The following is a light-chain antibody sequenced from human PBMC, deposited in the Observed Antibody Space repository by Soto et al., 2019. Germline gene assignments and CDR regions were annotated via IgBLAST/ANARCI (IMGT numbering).Light chain of an antibody. J-gene: IGLJ2*01. CDR1: XGHXDYA. Sequence: QPVLTQSPSASASLGASVKLTCTLSXGHXDYAIAWHQQQPEKGPRFLMKIHSDGNHTKGDGIPERFSGSKSGAERYLSISSLQSEDEADYYCQTWGTGIVVFGGGTKLTVL. CDR3: QTWGTGIVV. V-gene: IGLV4-69*01. CDR2: IHSDGNH.